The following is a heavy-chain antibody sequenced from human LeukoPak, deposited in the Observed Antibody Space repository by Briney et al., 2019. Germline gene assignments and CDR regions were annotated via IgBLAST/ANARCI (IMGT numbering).Heavy chain of an antibody. CDR2: VSPSDSDT. Sequence: GESLKISCEGSGYTFTNFWIGWVRQMPGKGLEWMGIVSPSDSDTRYSPSFQGQVTISADKSITTAYLQWSSLKASDTAMYYCARQAVEMATIYFDYWGQGTLVTVSS. D-gene: IGHD5-24*01. CDR1: GYTFTNFW. CDR3: ARQAVEMATIYFDY. J-gene: IGHJ4*02. V-gene: IGHV5-51*01.